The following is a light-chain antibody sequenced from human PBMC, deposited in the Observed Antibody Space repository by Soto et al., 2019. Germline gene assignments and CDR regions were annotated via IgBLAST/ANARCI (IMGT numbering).Light chain of an antibody. Sequence: QSALTQPRSVSGSPGQSVTISCTGTSSDVGGYKYVSWYQQHPGKAPKLMIYDLSKRPSGVPERFSGSKSGNTASLTISGLQADDEADYYCASYAGNYTAFVVFGGGTKLTVL. CDR1: SSDVGGYKY. V-gene: IGLV2-11*01. J-gene: IGLJ2*01. CDR3: ASYAGNYTAFVV. CDR2: DLS.